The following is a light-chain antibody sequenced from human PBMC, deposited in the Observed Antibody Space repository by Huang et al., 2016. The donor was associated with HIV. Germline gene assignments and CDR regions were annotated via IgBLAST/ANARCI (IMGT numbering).Light chain of an antibody. CDR3: QQYNSFPWT. Sequence: DIQMTQSSSTLSASVGDRVTIACRASQSISTWLAWYQQKPGRAPTLLIYEASTLESGVPARVSGGGSGTDFTLTISRLQPDDFATYYCQQYNSFPWTFGQGTKVEV. CDR2: EAS. V-gene: IGKV1-5*03. CDR1: QSISTW. J-gene: IGKJ1*01.